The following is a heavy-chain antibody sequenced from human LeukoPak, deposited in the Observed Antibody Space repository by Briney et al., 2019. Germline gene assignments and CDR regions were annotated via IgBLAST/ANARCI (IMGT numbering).Heavy chain of an antibody. J-gene: IGHJ5*02. CDR1: GYTFSSYG. CDR2: ISAYNGNT. CDR3: ARDWENCSGGSCYAAYNWFDP. V-gene: IGHV1-18*01. D-gene: IGHD2-15*01. Sequence: GASVKVSCKASGYTFSSYGISWVRQAPGQGLERMGWISAYNGNTNYAQKLQGRVTMTTDTSTSTVYMELRSLRSDDTAVYYCARDWENCSGGSCYAAYNWFDPWGRGTLVTVSS.